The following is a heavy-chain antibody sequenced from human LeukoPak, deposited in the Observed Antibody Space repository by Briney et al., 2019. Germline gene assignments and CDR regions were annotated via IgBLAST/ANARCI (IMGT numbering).Heavy chain of an antibody. CDR3: AKGRRVDADDHFDH. CDR1: GYTFMSYG. CDR2: SSVYNGNT. V-gene: IGHV1-18*01. Sequence: ASVKVSCKASGYTFMSYGIHWVRQAPGQGLEWMGWSSVYNGNTNYAQKFQGRVTMTTDITTSTAYMELRTLISDDTAVYYCAKGRRVDADDHFDHWGQGTLVTVSS. D-gene: IGHD1-1*01. J-gene: IGHJ4*02.